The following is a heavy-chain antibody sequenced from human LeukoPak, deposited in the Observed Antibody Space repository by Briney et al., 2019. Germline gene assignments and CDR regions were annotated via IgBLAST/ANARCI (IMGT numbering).Heavy chain of an antibody. V-gene: IGHV1-18*01. CDR1: GYTFTSYG. J-gene: IGHJ6*03. D-gene: IGHD1-26*01. CDR3: ARVVVGATTGYYYYMDV. Sequence: GASVKVSCKASGYTFTSYGISWVRQAPGQGLEWMGWISAYNGNTNYAQKLQGRVTMTTDTSTSTAYMELRSLRSDDTAVYYCARVVVGATTGYYYYMDVWGKGTTVTVSS. CDR2: ISAYNGNT.